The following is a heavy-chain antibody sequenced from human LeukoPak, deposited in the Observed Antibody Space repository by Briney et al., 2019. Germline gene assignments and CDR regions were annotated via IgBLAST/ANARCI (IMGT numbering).Heavy chain of an antibody. CDR2: ISYDGSNK. CDR3: ARDFGYYAPLFDL. J-gene: IGHJ2*01. D-gene: IGHD3-10*01. Sequence: GGSLRLSCAASGFTFSSYAMHWVRQAPGKGLEWVAVISYDGSNKYYADSVKGRFTISRDNSKNTLYLQMNSLRAEDTAVYYCARDFGYYAPLFDLWGRGTLVTVSS. V-gene: IGHV3-30*04. CDR1: GFTFSSYA.